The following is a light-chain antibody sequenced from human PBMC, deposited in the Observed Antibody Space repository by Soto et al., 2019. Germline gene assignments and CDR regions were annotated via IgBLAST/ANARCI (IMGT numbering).Light chain of an antibody. CDR3: QQRSNWPPIT. CDR2: DAS. J-gene: IGKJ5*01. Sequence: EIVLTQSPATLSLSPGGTATLPCRASQSVSSYLAWYQQKPGQAPRLLIYDASNRATGIPARFSGSGSGTDFTLTISSLEPEDFAVYYCQQRSNWPPITFGQGTRLEIK. CDR1: QSVSSY. V-gene: IGKV3-11*01.